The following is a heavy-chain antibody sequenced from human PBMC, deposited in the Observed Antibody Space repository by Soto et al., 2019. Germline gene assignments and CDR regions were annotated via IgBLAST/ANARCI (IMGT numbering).Heavy chain of an antibody. CDR3: AKIESRFFYDGTGYYPFDY. D-gene: IGHD3-22*01. J-gene: IGHJ4*02. Sequence: PGGSLRLSCVASGFPFSNYAMTWVRQAPGKGLEWVSALSGSGVSTYYADSVMGRFTISRDNSKNTVYLQMNSLRAEDTAVYYCAKIESRFFYDGTGYYPFDYWGQGTLVTVSS. V-gene: IGHV3-23*01. CDR1: GFPFSNYA. CDR2: LSGSGVST.